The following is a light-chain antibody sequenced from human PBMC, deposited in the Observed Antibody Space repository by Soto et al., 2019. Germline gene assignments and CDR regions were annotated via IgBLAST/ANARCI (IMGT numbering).Light chain of an antibody. Sequence: DIQMTQSPSTLSASVGDRVTITCRASQSITSWLAWYQQKPGKAPKLLIYEASDLESGVPSRFSGAGSGTEFTLTISGLQPYDFATYYCQQYNIYPLTFGGGTKVEI. CDR3: QQYNIYPLT. CDR2: EAS. J-gene: IGKJ4*01. CDR1: QSITSW. V-gene: IGKV1-5*03.